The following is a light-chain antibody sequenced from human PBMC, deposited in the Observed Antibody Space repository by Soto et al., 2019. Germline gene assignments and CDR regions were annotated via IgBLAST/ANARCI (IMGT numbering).Light chain of an antibody. CDR1: SGSIASNF. V-gene: IGLV6-57*04. CDR2: EDD. Sequence: NIMLTQPHSVSESPGKTVTISCTRSSGSIASNFVQWYQQRPGSAPTTVIYEDDQRPSGVPGRFSGSIDRSSNSASLTISGLKTEDEADYYCQSYNNIIGVFGGGTKLTVL. CDR3: QSYNNIIGV. J-gene: IGLJ2*01.